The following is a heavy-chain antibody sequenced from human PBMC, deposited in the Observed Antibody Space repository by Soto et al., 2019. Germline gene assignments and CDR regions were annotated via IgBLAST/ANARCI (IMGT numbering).Heavy chain of an antibody. CDR1: GFTFSSYA. J-gene: IGHJ6*02. CDR2: ISGSGGST. Sequence: GGSLRLSCAASGFTFSSYAMSWVRQAPGKGLEWVSAISGSGGSTYYADSVKGRFTISRDNSKNTLYLQMNSLRAEDTAVYYCAKESVAGTNALSYYYGMDVWGQGTTVTVSS. D-gene: IGHD6-19*01. CDR3: AKESVAGTNALSYYYGMDV. V-gene: IGHV3-23*01.